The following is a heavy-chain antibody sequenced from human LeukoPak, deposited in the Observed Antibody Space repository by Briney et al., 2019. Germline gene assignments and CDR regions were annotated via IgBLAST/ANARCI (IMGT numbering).Heavy chain of an antibody. CDR1: GGSISSGTHY. V-gene: IGHV4-31*03. D-gene: IGHD3-16*01. Sequence: SETLSLTCTVSGGSISSGTHYFNWIRQHPGKGLEWIGYIYYTGITSYNPSLKSRVTMSVDTSMNQVSLKVTSLTAADAAVYYCAASSGVTLGRFWGQGALVTVSS. J-gene: IGHJ4*02. CDR3: AASSGVTLGRF. CDR2: IYYTGIT.